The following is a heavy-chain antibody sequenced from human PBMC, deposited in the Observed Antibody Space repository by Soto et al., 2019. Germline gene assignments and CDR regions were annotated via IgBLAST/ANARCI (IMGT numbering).Heavy chain of an antibody. Sequence: SVKVSCKASGGTFSSYRINWVRQAPGQGLEWVGGIVPIYRTADYAQKFQGRVTITADESARTSYMELRSLKSQDTAIYYCVRGSGAKLSSSWGQGTLVTVSS. D-gene: IGHD6-13*01. CDR3: VRGSGAKLSSS. CDR1: GGTFSSYR. V-gene: IGHV1-69*13. J-gene: IGHJ4*02. CDR2: IVPIYRTA.